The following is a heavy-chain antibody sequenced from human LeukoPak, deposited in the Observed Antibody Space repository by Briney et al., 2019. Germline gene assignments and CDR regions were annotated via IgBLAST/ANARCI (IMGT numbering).Heavy chain of an antibody. Sequence: GGSLRLSCAASGFTFSRYWMIWVRQAPGKGREWVANIKQDGSEIYYVDSVKGRFTISRDNAKDSLYPQMNSLRAEDTAVYYCARHGSVNWGYYYYYIDVWGKGTTVTVSS. J-gene: IGHJ6*03. V-gene: IGHV3-7*01. CDR3: ARHGSVNWGYYYYYIDV. CDR2: IKQDGSEI. CDR1: GFTFSRYW. D-gene: IGHD7-27*01.